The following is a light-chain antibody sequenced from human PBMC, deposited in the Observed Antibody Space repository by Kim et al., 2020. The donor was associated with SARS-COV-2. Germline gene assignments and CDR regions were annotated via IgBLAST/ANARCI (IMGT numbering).Light chain of an antibody. CDR2: GKN. V-gene: IGLV3-19*01. CDR3: KSRDRSGNHLNVL. Sequence: GQTVRITCQGDSLRSYYASWYQQKPGQAPVVVIYGKNNRPSGIPDRFSGSSSGNTASLTIAGAQAEDEADYYCKSRDRSGNHLNVLFGGGTQLTVL. CDR1: SLRSYY. J-gene: IGLJ2*01.